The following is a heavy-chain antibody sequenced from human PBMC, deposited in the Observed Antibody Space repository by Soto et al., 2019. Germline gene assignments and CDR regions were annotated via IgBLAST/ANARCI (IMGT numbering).Heavy chain of an antibody. CDR1: GFTFSTYW. CDR2: IKRDGSST. CDR3: AREGLDTAGFFDI. J-gene: IGHJ3*02. D-gene: IGHD6-13*01. Sequence: GSLRLSCAASGFTFSTYWMHWVRQAPGKGLVWVSRIKRDGSSTTYADSVKGRFTISRDNAKNTLYLQMSSLRAEDTAVYYCAREGLDTAGFFDIWAKGQWSPSPQ. V-gene: IGHV3-74*01.